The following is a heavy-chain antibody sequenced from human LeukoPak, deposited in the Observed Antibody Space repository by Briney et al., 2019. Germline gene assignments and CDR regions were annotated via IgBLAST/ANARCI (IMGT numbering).Heavy chain of an antibody. D-gene: IGHD4-17*01. Sequence: ASVKVSCKASGYTFTSYYMHWVRQATGQGLEWMGWMNPNSGNTGYAQKFQGRVTMTRNTSISTAYMELSSLRSEDTAVYYCAREYNYGDYYYYYYGMDVWGQGTTVTVSS. CDR1: GYTFTSYY. CDR2: MNPNSGNT. J-gene: IGHJ6*02. V-gene: IGHV1-8*02. CDR3: AREYNYGDYYYYYYGMDV.